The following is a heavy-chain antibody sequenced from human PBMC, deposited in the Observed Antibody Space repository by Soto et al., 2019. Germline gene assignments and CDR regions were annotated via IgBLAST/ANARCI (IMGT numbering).Heavy chain of an antibody. CDR2: VNHSGGT. CDR3: ARRYDYTDV. V-gene: IGHV4-34*01. Sequence: TSEALSLTCGGYGGSFSGFCWSWIRQPPGKGLEWIGEVNHSGGTNYNPSLKRRVTISVATSKNQLSLKLSSVTAADTAVYYCARRYDYTDVRRHATPVTVS. D-gene: IGHD3-16*01. CDR1: GGSFSGFC. J-gene: IGHJ6*02.